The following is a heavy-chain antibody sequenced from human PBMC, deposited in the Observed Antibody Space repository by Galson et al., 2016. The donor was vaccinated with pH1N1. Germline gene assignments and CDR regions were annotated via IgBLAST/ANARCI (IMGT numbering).Heavy chain of an antibody. D-gene: IGHD4-17*01. CDR3: ARINHGDYSNYFDY. CDR2: IDWDDDK. V-gene: IGHV2-70*11. CDR1: GFSLSTSGMC. J-gene: IGHJ4*02. Sequence: PALVKPTQTLTLTCTFSGFSLSTSGMCVSWIRQPPGKALEWLARIDWDDDKYYSTSLKTRLTISKDTSKNQVVLTMTNMDPVDTATYYCARINHGDYSNYFDYWGQGTLVTVSS.